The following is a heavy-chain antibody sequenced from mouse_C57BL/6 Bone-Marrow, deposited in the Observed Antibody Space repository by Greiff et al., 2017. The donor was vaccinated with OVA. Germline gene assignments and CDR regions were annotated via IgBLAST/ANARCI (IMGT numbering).Heavy chain of an antibody. CDR2: IDPSDSYT. J-gene: IGHJ2*01. Sequence: QVQLQQPGAELVMPGASVKLSCKASGYTFTSYWMHWVKQRPGQGLEWIGEIDPSDSYTNYNQKFKGKSTLTVDKSSSTAYMQLSSLTSEDSAVYYCARSPTIVTTLNYWGQGTTLTVSS. D-gene: IGHD2-5*01. CDR3: ARSPTIVTTLNY. V-gene: IGHV1-69*01. CDR1: GYTFTSYW.